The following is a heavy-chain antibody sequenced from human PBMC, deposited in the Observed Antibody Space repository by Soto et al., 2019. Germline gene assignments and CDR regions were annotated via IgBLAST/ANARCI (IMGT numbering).Heavy chain of an antibody. D-gene: IGHD1-26*01. Sequence: GGSLRLSSAASGFPFDNSGMSLVRQAPGKGLEWVSGINWNGGSTGYADSVRGRFTISRDNAKSSLYLQMKSLRAEDTALYYCTRGEWELDYWGQGTLVTVSS. CDR2: INWNGGST. CDR3: TRGEWELDY. J-gene: IGHJ4*02. CDR1: GFPFDNSG. V-gene: IGHV3-20*04.